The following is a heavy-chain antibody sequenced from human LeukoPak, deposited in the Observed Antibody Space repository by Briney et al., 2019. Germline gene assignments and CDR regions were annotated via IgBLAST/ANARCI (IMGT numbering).Heavy chain of an antibody. D-gene: IGHD3-3*01. J-gene: IGHJ4*02. Sequence: SQTLSLTCTVPGGSISSGDCYWSWIRQPPGKGLEWTGYIYYSGSTYYNPSLKSRVTISVDTSKNQFSLKLSSVTAADTAVYYCARVPPEYDFWSGLPDYWGQGTLVTVSS. CDR1: GGSISSGDCY. V-gene: IGHV4-30-4*08. CDR3: ARVPPEYDFWSGLPDY. CDR2: IYYSGST.